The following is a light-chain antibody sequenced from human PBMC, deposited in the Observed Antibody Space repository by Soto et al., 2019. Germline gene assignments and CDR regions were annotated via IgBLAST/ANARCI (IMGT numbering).Light chain of an antibody. V-gene: IGKV1-5*01. Sequence: DIQMTQSPSTLSASVGDIVTITFRASQSISSWLAWYQQKPGKAPKLLIYDASSLESGVPSRFSGSGSGTDFTLTISSLQAEDVAVYYCYQYFSTPLTFGGGTKVDIK. CDR1: QSISSW. CDR3: YQYFSTPLT. J-gene: IGKJ4*01. CDR2: DAS.